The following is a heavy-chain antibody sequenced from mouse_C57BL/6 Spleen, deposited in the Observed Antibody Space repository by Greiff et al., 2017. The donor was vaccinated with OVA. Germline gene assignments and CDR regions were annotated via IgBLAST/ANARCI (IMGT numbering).Heavy chain of an antibody. Sequence: VKLQQPGAELVRPGSSVKLSCKASGYTFTSYWMHWVKQRPIQGLEWIGNIDPSDSETHYNQKFKDKATLTVDKSSSTAYMQLSSLTSEDSAVYYCARWLRPYYFDYWGQGTTLTVSS. J-gene: IGHJ2*01. CDR1: GYTFTSYW. CDR3: ARWLRPYYFDY. CDR2: IDPSDSET. D-gene: IGHD2-2*01. V-gene: IGHV1-52*01.